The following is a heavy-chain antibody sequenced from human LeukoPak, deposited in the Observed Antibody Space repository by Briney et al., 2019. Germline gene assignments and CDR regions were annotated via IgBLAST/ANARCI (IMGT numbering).Heavy chain of an antibody. D-gene: IGHD3-10*01. V-gene: IGHV4-59*01. CDR2: IYYSGST. CDR3: ARLGVRENYYYYYYMDV. CDR1: GGSISDYY. Sequence: SETLSLTCTVSGGSISDYYWSWIRQPPGKGLEWIGYIYYSGSTKDNPSLRSRVTISVDTSKNQYSLKLSSVTAADTAVYYCARLGVRENYYYYYYMDVWGKGTTVTISS. J-gene: IGHJ6*03.